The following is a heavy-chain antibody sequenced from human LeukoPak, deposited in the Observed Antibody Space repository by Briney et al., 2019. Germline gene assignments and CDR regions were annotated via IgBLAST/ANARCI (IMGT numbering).Heavy chain of an antibody. D-gene: IGHD3-3*01. CDR3: ARSPPQLRFLEWLPYNWFDP. J-gene: IGHJ5*02. V-gene: IGHV1-2*02. Sequence: GASVKVSCKASGYTFTGYYMHWVRQAPGQGLEWMGWINPNSGGTNYAQKFQGRVTMTRDTSISIAYMELSRMRSDDTAVYYCARSPPQLRFLEWLPYNWFDPWGQGTLVTVSS. CDR2: INPNSGGT. CDR1: GYTFTGYY.